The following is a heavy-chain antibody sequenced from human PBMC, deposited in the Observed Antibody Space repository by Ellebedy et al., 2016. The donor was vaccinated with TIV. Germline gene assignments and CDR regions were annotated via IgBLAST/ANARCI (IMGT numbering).Heavy chain of an antibody. CDR2: IYQDGGVQ. V-gene: IGHV3-7*01. D-gene: IGHD4-17*01. Sequence: GESLKISCSASGFSFRSYWMSCVRQAPGKGLEWVANIYQDGGVQYYVDSVKGRFTISRDNADNSLFLQMNSLRAEDTAVYYCARRGSYGDYAVEINSWFDTWGRGTLVAVSS. CDR1: GFSFRSYW. CDR3: ARRGSYGDYAVEINSWFDT. J-gene: IGHJ5*02.